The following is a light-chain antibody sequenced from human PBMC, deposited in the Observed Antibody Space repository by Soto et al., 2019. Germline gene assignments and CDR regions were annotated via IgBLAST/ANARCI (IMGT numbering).Light chain of an antibody. CDR2: GAS. V-gene: IGKV3-15*01. J-gene: IGKJ1*01. CDR1: QSVSSN. Sequence: EIVMTQSPATLSVSPGERATLSCRASQSVSSNLAWYQQKPGQAPRLLIYGASNRATGIPARVSGSGSGTQFSLTISSLQSEDFAVYYCQQYNNWPATFGQGNKVEIK. CDR3: QQYNNWPAT.